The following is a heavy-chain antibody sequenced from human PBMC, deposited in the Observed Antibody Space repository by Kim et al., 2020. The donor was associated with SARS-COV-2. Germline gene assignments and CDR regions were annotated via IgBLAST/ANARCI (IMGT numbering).Heavy chain of an antibody. V-gene: IGHV4-59*01. D-gene: IGHD2-2*02. Sequence: SETLSLTCSVSGASITTYYWSWVRQPPGKRLEWIGYVYNTGSTNYNPSLRSRVTMSIDTSKSQLSLKLTSVTAADTAVYYCARYLRNDDYTLDSWGQGALVTVSS. CDR3: ARYLRNDDYTLDS. CDR2: VYNTGST. J-gene: IGHJ4*02. CDR1: GASITTYY.